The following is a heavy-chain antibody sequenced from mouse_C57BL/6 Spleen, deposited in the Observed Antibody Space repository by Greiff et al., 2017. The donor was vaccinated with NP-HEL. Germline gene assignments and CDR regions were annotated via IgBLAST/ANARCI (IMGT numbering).Heavy chain of an antibody. CDR2: IHPSDSDT. J-gene: IGHJ3*01. CDR1: GYTFTSYW. Sequence: VQLQQPGAELVKPGASVKVSCKASGYTFTSYWMHWVKQRPGQGLEWIGRIHPSDSDTNYNQKFKGKATLTVDKSSSTAYMQLSSLTSEDSAVYYCAINALYYDYGERFAYWGQGTLVTVSA. D-gene: IGHD2-4*01. CDR3: AINALYYDYGERFAY. V-gene: IGHV1-74*01.